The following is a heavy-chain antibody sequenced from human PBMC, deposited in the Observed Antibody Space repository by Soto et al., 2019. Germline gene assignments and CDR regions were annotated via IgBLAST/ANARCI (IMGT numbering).Heavy chain of an antibody. V-gene: IGHV4-34*01. D-gene: IGHD3-22*01. CDR3: ARSLAYDSSGYARYYYYGMDV. CDR2: INHSGST. J-gene: IGHJ6*02. Sequence: QVQLQQWGAGLLKPSETLSLTCAVYGGSFSGYYWSWIRQPPGKGLEWIGEINHSGSTNYNPSLKSRVTISVDTSKNQFSLKLSSVTAADSAVYYCARSLAYDSSGYARYYYYGMDVWGQGTTVTFSS. CDR1: GGSFSGYY.